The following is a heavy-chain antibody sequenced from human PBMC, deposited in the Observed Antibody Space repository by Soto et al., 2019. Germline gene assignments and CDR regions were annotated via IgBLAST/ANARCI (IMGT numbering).Heavy chain of an antibody. CDR3: ARGSSSYYDYGMDV. J-gene: IGHJ6*02. V-gene: IGHV4-30-2*01. D-gene: IGHD6-6*01. CDR2: IYHTGST. CDR1: GGSISRGGYS. Sequence: SETLSLTCAVSGGSISRGGYSWTWIRQPPGKGLEWIGNIYHTGSTYYNPSLNSRVTMSVDTSKNQFSLKLSSVTAADTAVYFCARGSSSYYDYGMDVWGQGTTVTVSS.